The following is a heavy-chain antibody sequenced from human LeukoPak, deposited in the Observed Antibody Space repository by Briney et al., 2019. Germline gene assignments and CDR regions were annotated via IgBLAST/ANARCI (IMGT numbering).Heavy chain of an antibody. D-gene: IGHD3-3*01. CDR3: ARDGASYDFWSGYLMDAFDI. CDR2: LSGSGANT. V-gene: IGHV3-23*01. Sequence: GGSLRLSCAASGFTFSNYAMIWVRQAPWKGLEWVSALSGSGANTYYADSVKGRFTISRDNSKNTLYLQMNSLRAEDTAVYYCARDGASYDFWSGYLMDAFDIWGQGTMVTVSS. CDR1: GFTFSNYA. J-gene: IGHJ3*02.